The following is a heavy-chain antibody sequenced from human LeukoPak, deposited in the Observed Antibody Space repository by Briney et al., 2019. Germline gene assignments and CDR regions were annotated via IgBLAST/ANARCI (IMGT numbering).Heavy chain of an antibody. CDR2: IYYSGST. Sequence: SETLSLTCTVSGGSISSGGYYWSWIRQHPGKGLEWIGCIYYSGSTYYNPSLKSRVTISVDTSKNQFSLKLSSVTAADTAVYYCARDSFNTAMVGYYYGMDVWGQGTTVTVSS. J-gene: IGHJ6*02. CDR3: ARDSFNTAMVGYYYGMDV. CDR1: GGSISSGGYY. V-gene: IGHV4-31*03. D-gene: IGHD5-18*01.